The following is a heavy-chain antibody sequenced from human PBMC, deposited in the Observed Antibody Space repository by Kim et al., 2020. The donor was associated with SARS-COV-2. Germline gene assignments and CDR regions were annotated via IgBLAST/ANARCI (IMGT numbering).Heavy chain of an antibody. D-gene: IGHD3-22*01. V-gene: IGHV3-15*01. J-gene: IGHJ4*02. CDR3: TTDRSAYYDSSGYYPFDY. Sequence: KGRFTISRDDSKNTLYLQMNSLKTEDTAVYYCTTDRSAYYDSSGYYPFDYWGQGTLVTVSS.